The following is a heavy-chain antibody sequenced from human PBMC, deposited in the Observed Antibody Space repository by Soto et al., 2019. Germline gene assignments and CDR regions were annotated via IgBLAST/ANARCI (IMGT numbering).Heavy chain of an antibody. D-gene: IGHD3-3*01. Sequence: ASVKVSCKASGYTFTSYGISWVRQAPGQRLEWMGWISAYNGNTNYAQKLQGRVTMTTDTSTSTAYMELRSLRSDDTAVYYCARDAMVGYDFWSGYYTAYYYYGMDVWGQGTTVTVSS. J-gene: IGHJ6*02. V-gene: IGHV1-18*01. CDR3: ARDAMVGYDFWSGYYTAYYYYGMDV. CDR1: GYTFTSYG. CDR2: ISAYNGNT.